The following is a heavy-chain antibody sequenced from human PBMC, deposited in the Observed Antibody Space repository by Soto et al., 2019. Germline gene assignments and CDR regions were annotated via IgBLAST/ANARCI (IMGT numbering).Heavy chain of an antibody. CDR1: GFTFNSSA. V-gene: IGHV1-58*01. J-gene: IGHJ6*02. CDR2: NVVGSGNT. CDR3: AAAGDGIVGAYYGMDV. D-gene: IGHD1-26*01. Sequence: AVKVSCKASGFTFNSSAVQWVRQARGQSLEWIVWNVVGSGNTNYAQKFQERGTITRDMSTSTAYMELSSLRSEDTAVYYRAAAGDGIVGAYYGMDVWGQGTTVTVSS.